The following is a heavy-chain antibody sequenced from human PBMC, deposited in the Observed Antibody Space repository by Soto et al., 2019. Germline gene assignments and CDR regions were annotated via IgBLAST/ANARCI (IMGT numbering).Heavy chain of an antibody. CDR1: GFGLSTTD. Sequence: GRSLRLSCAASGFGLSTTDMRWVRQAPGKGLEWLTTIAGSGEITYYAGSVKGRFTISRDNSKSTVYLQMDSLTAHDPALYFFVKNSGWFNTWGQGAPVAVSS. V-gene: IGHV3-23*01. CDR3: VKNSGWFNT. CDR2: IAGSGEIT. J-gene: IGHJ5*01. D-gene: IGHD3-10*01.